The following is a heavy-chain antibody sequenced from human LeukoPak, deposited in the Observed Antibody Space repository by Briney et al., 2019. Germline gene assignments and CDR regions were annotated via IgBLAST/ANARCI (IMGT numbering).Heavy chain of an antibody. V-gene: IGHV3-7*04. J-gene: IGHJ4*02. Sequence: PGGSLRLSCAASGFTFSSYWMSWVRQAPGKGLEWVASINQDGSQKYYVDSVKGRFTISRDNAKNSLYLQMNSLRAEDTAVYYCARLTPKLDYWGQGTLVTVSS. CDR2: INQDGSQK. CDR1: GFTFSSYW. CDR3: ARLTPKLDY. D-gene: IGHD1-1*01.